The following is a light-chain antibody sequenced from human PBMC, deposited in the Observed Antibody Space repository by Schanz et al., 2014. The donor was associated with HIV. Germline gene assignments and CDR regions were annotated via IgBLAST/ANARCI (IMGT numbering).Light chain of an antibody. CDR3: SSHAXXSSFVV. CDR1: SSDVGGYNY. CDR2: DVN. Sequence: SALXXPAXVXXXPGXSXAIXXXGXSSDVGGYNYVSWYQQHPNKAPKLIIYDVNNRPSGVSNRFSGSKSGNTASLTISGLQAEDEXDYYCSSHAXXSSFVVFGGGTKLTVL. J-gene: IGLJ2*01. V-gene: IGLV2-14*03.